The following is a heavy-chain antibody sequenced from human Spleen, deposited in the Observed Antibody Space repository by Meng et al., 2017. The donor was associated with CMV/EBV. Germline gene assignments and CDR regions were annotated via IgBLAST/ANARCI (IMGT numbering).Heavy chain of an antibody. J-gene: IGHJ6*02. CDR3: AKSVNCSSTSCKYYYYGMDV. Sequence: SETLSLTCTVSGGSISTYYWSWIRQPPGKGLEWIAYFYYSGTTNYNPSLKSRVTISVDTSKNQFSLKLSSVTAADTAVYYCAKSVNCSSTSCKYYYYGMDVWGQGTTVTVSS. CDR2: FYYSGTT. D-gene: IGHD2-2*01. V-gene: IGHV4-59*12. CDR1: GGSISTYY.